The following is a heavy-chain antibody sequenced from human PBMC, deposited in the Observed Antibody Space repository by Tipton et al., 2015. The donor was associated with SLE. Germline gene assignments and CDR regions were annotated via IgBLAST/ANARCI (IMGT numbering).Heavy chain of an antibody. D-gene: IGHD2/OR15-2a*01. Sequence: LRLSCTVSGGSISLYYWTWIRQPPGKGLEWIGYIYYSGSTNYNPSLKSRVTISVDTSENQFSLKLSSVTAADTAVYYCARHCQIYSFVYWGQGSLVTVSS. J-gene: IGHJ4*02. CDR1: GGSISLYY. V-gene: IGHV4-59*08. CDR2: IYYSGST. CDR3: ARHCQIYSFVY.